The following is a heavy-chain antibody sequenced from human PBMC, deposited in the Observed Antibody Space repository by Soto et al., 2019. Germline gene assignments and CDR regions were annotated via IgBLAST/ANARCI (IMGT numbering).Heavy chain of an antibody. D-gene: IGHD1-26*01. CDR3: ARTVGAAYYFDF. V-gene: IGHV4-4*07. J-gene: IGHJ4*02. CDR2: IYTSGST. Sequence: QVQLQESGPGLVKPSETLSLTCTVSGDSMTKYYWSWIRQPAGKGLEWIGRIYTSGSTNYNPSLKSRVTMSIDTSNNHFSLKLKSVTAADTAMYYCARTVGAAYYFDFWGQGALVTVSS. CDR1: GDSMTKYY.